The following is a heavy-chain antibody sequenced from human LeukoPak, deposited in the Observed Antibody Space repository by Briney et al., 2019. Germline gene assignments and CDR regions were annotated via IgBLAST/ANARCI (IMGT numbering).Heavy chain of an antibody. CDR1: RSTFSSHG. V-gene: IGHV3-30*02. CDR2: IRPDGGDK. Sequence: PGGSLRLSCAVSRSTFSSHGMHWVRQAPGKGLEWVAFIRPDGGDKYYADSVKGRFTVSRDNSKNTLYLQMSSLRAEDTAVYYCAPGPHGGISDYWGQGTLVTVSS. CDR3: APGPHGGISDY. D-gene: IGHD3-16*01. J-gene: IGHJ4*02.